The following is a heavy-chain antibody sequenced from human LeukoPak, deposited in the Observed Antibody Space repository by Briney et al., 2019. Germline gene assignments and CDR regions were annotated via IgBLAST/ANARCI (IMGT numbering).Heavy chain of an antibody. D-gene: IGHD1-26*01. CDR3: AKMGSGSYYGWFDP. Sequence: GGSLRLSCAASGFTFSSYGMHWVRQAPGKGLEWVAFIRYDGSNKYYADSVKGRFTISRDNSKNTLYLQMNSLRAEDTAVYYCAKMGSGSYYGWFDPWGQGTLVTVSS. V-gene: IGHV3-30*02. CDR1: GFTFSSYG. J-gene: IGHJ5*02. CDR2: IRYDGSNK.